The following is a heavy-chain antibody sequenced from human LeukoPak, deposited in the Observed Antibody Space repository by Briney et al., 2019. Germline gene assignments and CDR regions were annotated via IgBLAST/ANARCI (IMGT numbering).Heavy chain of an antibody. Sequence: GSSVKVSYKASGGTFSSYAISWVRQAPGQGLEWMGGIIPIFGTANYAQKFQGRVTITADESTSTAYMELSSLRSEDTAVYYCARNGLEWLPREYYFDYWGQGTLVTVSS. J-gene: IGHJ4*02. CDR1: GGTFSSYA. V-gene: IGHV1-69*01. CDR2: IIPIFGTA. D-gene: IGHD3-3*01. CDR3: ARNGLEWLPREYYFDY.